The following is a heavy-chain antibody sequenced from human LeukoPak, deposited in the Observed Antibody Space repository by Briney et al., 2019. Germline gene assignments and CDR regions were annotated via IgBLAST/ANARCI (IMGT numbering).Heavy chain of an antibody. V-gene: IGHV3-30*18. D-gene: IGHD5-24*01. CDR2: ISDNGSIK. CDR1: GFMFASYA. Sequence: GGSLRLSCAASGFMFASYAMSWVRQAPGKGLEWVAVISDNGSIKYYADSVKGRFTITRNDFRNTLYLQMTSLRPGDTAVYYCAKDLLFYDRGYNDEEDAYYYGMDVWGQGTTVTVSS. CDR3: AKDLLFYDRGYNDEEDAYYYGMDV. J-gene: IGHJ6*02.